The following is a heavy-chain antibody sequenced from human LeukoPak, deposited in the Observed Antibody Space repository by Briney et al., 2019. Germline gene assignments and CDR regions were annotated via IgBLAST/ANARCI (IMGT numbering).Heavy chain of an antibody. Sequence: GGSLRLSCAASGFTFSNYAMSWVRQAPGKGLEWVSAISGSGGSIYYADSVMGRFTISRDNSKNTLYLQMNSLRADDTAVYYCARALSQQLIRYSQDWGQGTLVTVSS. CDR2: ISGSGGSI. CDR1: GFTFSNYA. D-gene: IGHD1-1*01. J-gene: IGHJ1*01. CDR3: ARALSQQLIRYSQD. V-gene: IGHV3-23*01.